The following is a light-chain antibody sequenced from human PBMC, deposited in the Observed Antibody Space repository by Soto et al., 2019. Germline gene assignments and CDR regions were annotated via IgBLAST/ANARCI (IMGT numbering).Light chain of an antibody. J-gene: IGKJ4*01. CDR1: QSIRSSD. CDR2: GAS. CDR3: QQYETSPLT. Sequence: EIVLTQSPGTLSLSPGDRATLSCRASQSIRSSDLAWYQLRPGQAPRLLIYGASNRATGVPDRFTGSGSGTDFTLAISRLEPEDFAVYYCQQYETSPLTFGGGTKVEIK. V-gene: IGKV3-20*01.